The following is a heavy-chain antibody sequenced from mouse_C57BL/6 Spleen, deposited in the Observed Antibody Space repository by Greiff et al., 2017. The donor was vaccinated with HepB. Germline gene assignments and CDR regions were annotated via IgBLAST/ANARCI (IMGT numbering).Heavy chain of an antibody. D-gene: IGHD1-1*01. CDR2: IDPENGDT. V-gene: IGHV14-4*01. CDR1: GFNIKDDY. Sequence: VQLQQSGAELVRPGASVKLSCTASGFNIKDDYMHWVKQRPEQGLEWIRWIDPENGDTEYASKFQGKATITADTSSNTAYLQLSSLTSEDTAVYYCTTLYYYGSAPFAYWGQGTLVTVSA. CDR3: TTLYYYGSAPFAY. J-gene: IGHJ3*01.